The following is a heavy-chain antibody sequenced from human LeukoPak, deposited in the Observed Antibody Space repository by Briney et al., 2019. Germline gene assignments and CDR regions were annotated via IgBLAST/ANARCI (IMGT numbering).Heavy chain of an antibody. Sequence: PSGTLCLTRTVSGGAISSGVYYWSGIGRPPGKGRRWIGEINHSGSTNYNPSLTSRVTISVDTSKNQFSLKLSSVTAADTAVYYCARGLSAAPPGRYWGQGTLVTVSS. CDR3: ARGLSAAPPGRY. CDR2: INHSGST. V-gene: IGHV4-39*07. J-gene: IGHJ4*02. D-gene: IGHD6-13*01. CDR1: GGAISSGVYY.